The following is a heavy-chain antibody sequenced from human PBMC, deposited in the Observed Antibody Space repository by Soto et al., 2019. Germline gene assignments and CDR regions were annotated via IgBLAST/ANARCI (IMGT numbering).Heavy chain of an antibody. CDR3: AKALYGDYDFDC. CDR1: GFTFSSYA. D-gene: IGHD4-17*01. J-gene: IGHJ4*02. V-gene: IGHV3-23*01. CDR2: INSSGGST. Sequence: EVQLLESGGGLVQPGGSLRLSCAASGFTFSSYAMSWVRQAPGKGLEWVSTINSSGGSTYYADSVKGRFTISRDNSKNTLYLQMNSLRAEDTAVYYCAKALYGDYDFDCWGQGTLVTVSS.